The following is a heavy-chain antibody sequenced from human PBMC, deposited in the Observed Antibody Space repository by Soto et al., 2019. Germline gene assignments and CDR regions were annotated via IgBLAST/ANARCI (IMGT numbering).Heavy chain of an antibody. J-gene: IGHJ4*02. V-gene: IGHV3-74*01. Sequence: EVQLVESGGGLVQPGGSLRLSCAVSGFTFSSYWMHWVRQDPGKGLVWVSRINSDGSITTYADSVMGRFTISRDNAKNTLYRQMNSLRAEDTAVYYCARAWFGELSLWGQGTLVTVSS. CDR3: ARAWFGELSL. D-gene: IGHD3-10*01. CDR1: GFTFSSYW. CDR2: INSDGSIT.